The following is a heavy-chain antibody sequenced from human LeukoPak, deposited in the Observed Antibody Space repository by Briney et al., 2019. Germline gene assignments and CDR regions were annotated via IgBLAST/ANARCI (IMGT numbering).Heavy chain of an antibody. D-gene: IGHD6-6*01. CDR2: INHSGST. V-gene: IGHV4-34*01. Sequence: SETLSLTCAVYGGSFSGYYWSWIRQPPGKGLEWIGEINHSGSTNYNPSLKSRVTISVDRSKNQFSLKLSSVTAADTAVYYCARDRLAEYSSSFDYWGQGTLVTVSS. J-gene: IGHJ4*02. CDR1: GGSFSGYY. CDR3: ARDRLAEYSSSFDY.